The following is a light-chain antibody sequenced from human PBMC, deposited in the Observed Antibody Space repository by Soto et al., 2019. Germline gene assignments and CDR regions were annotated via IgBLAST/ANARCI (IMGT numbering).Light chain of an antibody. J-gene: IGKJ1*01. V-gene: IGKV1-5*01. CDR1: QSTAIW. CDR2: DAS. Sequence: DIRLTQSPSTLSAAVGDRVTITCRASQSTAIWLAWHHQKPGKAPKALIYDASSLESGVPSRVSGSGSGTEFTLTISSLQPDDFATYYCQQYNTFWTFGPGTKVDIK. CDR3: QQYNTFWT.